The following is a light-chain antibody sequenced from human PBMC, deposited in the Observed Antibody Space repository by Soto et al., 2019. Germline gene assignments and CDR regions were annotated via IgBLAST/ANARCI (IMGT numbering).Light chain of an antibody. V-gene: IGKV1-5*03. CDR3: QHYNSYPIT. Sequence: DIQMTQSPSTLSASVGDRVTITCRASQIISSWLAWYQQKPGKAPKLLIYKASSLESGVPSRFSGSGSGTEFTLTISSLQPDDFATYYCQHYNSYPITFGQVTRLEIK. CDR2: KAS. CDR1: QIISSW. J-gene: IGKJ5*01.